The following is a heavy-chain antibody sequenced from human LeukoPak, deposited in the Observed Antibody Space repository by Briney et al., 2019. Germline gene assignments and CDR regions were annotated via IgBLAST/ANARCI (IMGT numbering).Heavy chain of an antibody. D-gene: IGHD2-15*01. J-gene: IGHJ3*02. Sequence: SETLSLTCTVSGGSISTNSYYWGWIRQPPGKGLEWIGNIYYSGSTYYNPSLKSRVTISVDTSKNQLSLKLRFVTAADTAVYYCASGGVNPFDIWGQGTMVTVSS. V-gene: IGHV4-39*01. CDR3: ASGGVNPFDI. CDR1: GGSISTNSYY. CDR2: IYYSGST.